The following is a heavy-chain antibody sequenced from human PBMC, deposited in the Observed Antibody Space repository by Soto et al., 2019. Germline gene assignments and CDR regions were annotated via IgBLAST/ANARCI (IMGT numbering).Heavy chain of an antibody. D-gene: IGHD6-13*01. J-gene: IGHJ6*02. CDR3: ARVSSSWEYYYYGMDV. CDR2: IYSGGST. Sequence: EVQLVEAGGGLVQPGGSLRLSCAASGLTVSSNYMSWDRQAPGKGLEWVSIIYSGGSTYYADSVKGRFTISRDNSKNTLYLQMNSLRAEDTAVYYCARVSSSWEYYYYGMDVWGQGTSVTVSS. CDR1: GLTVSSNY. V-gene: IGHV3-66*01.